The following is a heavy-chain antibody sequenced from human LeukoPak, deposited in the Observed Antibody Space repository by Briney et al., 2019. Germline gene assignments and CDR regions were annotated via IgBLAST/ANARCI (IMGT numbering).Heavy chain of an antibody. CDR3: ARVMVYSSSYAFDI. CDR2: ISAYNGNT. D-gene: IGHD6-6*01. Sequence: ASVKVSCKASGYTFTSYGISRVRQAPGQGLEWMGWISAYNGNTNYAQKLQGRVTMTTDTSTSTAYMELRSLRSDDTAVYYCARVMVYSSSYAFDIWGQGTMVTVSS. CDR1: GYTFTSYG. J-gene: IGHJ3*02. V-gene: IGHV1-18*01.